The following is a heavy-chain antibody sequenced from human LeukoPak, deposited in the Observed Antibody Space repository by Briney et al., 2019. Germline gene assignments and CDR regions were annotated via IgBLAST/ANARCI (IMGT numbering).Heavy chain of an antibody. CDR1: GGSISGYF. V-gene: IGHV4-59*08. D-gene: IGHD3-10*01. J-gene: IGHJ4*02. CDR3: ARYGITIVRGGKYYFDS. CDR2: IHYSGST. Sequence: SETLSLTCTVSGGSISGYFWSWIRQPPGKGLEWIGYIHYSGSTNYNPSLNSRVTISVDTSKNQFSLRLSSVTAAGTAVYYCARYGITIVRGGKYYFDSWGQGTLVTVSS.